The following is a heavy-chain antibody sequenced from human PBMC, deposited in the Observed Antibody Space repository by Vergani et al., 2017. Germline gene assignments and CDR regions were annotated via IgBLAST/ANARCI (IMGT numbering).Heavy chain of an antibody. CDR1: GDSISRSHYY. J-gene: IGHJ4*02. Sequence: QLQLQESGPGLVKPSETLSLSCRVSGDSISRSHYYWGFIRQPPGKGLEWIGSISSSGSPYYNPTLKSRLAFSVDTSKNLFSLRLKSVTATDTGMYYCARANYYDSSGYYSRVYYFDYWGQGTLVTVSS. D-gene: IGHD3-22*01. CDR3: ARANYYDSSGYYSRVYYFDY. V-gene: IGHV4-39*02. CDR2: ISSSGSP.